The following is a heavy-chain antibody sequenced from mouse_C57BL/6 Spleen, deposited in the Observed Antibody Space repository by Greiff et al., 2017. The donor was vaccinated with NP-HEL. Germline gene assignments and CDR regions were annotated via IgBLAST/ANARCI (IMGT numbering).Heavy chain of an antibody. CDR1: GYTFTSYW. Sequence: QVQLQQPGAELVMPGASVKLSCKASGYTFTSYWMHWVKQRPGQGLEWIGEIDPSDSYTNYNQKFKGKSTLTVDTSSSTAYMQLSSLTSEDSAVYYCARGGGSPRWYFDVWGTGTTVTVSS. D-gene: IGHD1-1*01. V-gene: IGHV1-69*01. J-gene: IGHJ1*03. CDR2: IDPSDSYT. CDR3: ARGGGSPRWYFDV.